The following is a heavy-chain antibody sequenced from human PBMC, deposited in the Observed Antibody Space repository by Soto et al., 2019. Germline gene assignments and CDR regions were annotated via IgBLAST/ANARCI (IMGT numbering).Heavy chain of an antibody. CDR2: IWYDGSNK. J-gene: IGHJ4*02. D-gene: IGHD6-13*01. Sequence: QVQLVESGGGVVQPGRSLRLSCAASGFTFSSYGMHWVRQAPGKGLEWVAVIWYDGSNKYYADSVKGRFTISRDNSKNTLYLQMNSLGAEDTAVYYCARDRQRLVFDYWGQGTLVTVSS. CDR1: GFTFSSYG. CDR3: ARDRQRLVFDY. V-gene: IGHV3-33*01.